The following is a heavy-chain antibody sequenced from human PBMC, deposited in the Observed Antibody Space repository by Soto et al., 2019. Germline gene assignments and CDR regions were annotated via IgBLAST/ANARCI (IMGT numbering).Heavy chain of an antibody. CDR2: VYWNDDK. Sequence: SGPTLVNPTQTLTLTCTLSGISLSTSGVGLGWIRQTPGKALEWLALVYWNDDKHYSPSLKSRLTITKDTSKNQAILTMTNMDPVDAATYYCARGLATLPVFAFDIWGQGTVVTVSS. J-gene: IGHJ3*02. V-gene: IGHV2-5*01. D-gene: IGHD1-1*01. CDR3: ARGLATLPVFAFDI. CDR1: GISLSTSGVG.